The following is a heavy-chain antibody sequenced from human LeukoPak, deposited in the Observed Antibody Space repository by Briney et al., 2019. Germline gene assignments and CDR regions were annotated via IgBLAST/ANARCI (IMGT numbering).Heavy chain of an antibody. CDR1: GGSISSYY. D-gene: IGHD3-10*01. J-gene: IGHJ3*02. Sequence: SETLSLTCTVSGGSISSYYWSWIRQPAGKGLEWIGRIYISGRTNYNPSLKSRVTMSVDTSKNQFSLQLTSVTAADSAVYYCARDRDAFDXWGQGTMVTVSS. CDR3: ARDRDAFDX. V-gene: IGHV4-4*07. CDR2: IYISGRT.